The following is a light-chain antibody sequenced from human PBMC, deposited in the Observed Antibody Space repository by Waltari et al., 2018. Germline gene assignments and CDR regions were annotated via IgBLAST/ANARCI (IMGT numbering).Light chain of an antibody. Sequence: QSALTQPASVSGSPGQSITISCPGATRAAGGYNSVSWYQQRPGKAPNLLIFDVSNRPSGVSNRFSGSKSGNTASLTISGLQAEDEAAYYCGSYTGSTTWVFGGGTKLTVL. V-gene: IGLV2-14*01. CDR3: GSYTGSTTWV. J-gene: IGLJ3*02. CDR2: DVS. CDR1: TRAAGGYNS.